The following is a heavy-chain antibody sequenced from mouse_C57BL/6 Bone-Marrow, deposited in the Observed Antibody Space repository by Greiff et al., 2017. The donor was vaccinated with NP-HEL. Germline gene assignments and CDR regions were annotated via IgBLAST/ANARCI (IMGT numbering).Heavy chain of an antibody. J-gene: IGHJ4*01. CDR2: IWSGGST. V-gene: IGHV2-2*01. D-gene: IGHD2-2*01. CDR3: ARGTMVTFYAMDY. Sequence: VQLQQSGPGLVQPSQSLSITCTVSGFSLTSYGVHWVRQSPGKGLEWLGVIWSGGSTDYNAAFISRLSISKDNSKSQVFFKMNSLQADDTAIYYCARGTMVTFYAMDYWGQGTSVTVSS. CDR1: GFSLTSYG.